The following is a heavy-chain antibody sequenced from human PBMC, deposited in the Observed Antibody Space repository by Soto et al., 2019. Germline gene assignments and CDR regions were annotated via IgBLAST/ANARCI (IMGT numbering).Heavy chain of an antibody. V-gene: IGHV3-7*01. D-gene: IGHD1-1*01. CDR1: GFTFSSYW. J-gene: IGHJ4*02. Sequence: PGGSLRLSCAASGFTFSSYWMSWVRQDPGKGLEWVANIKQDGSEKYYVDSVKGRFTISRDNAKNSLYLQMNSLRAEDTAVYYCARDGVTLVQRILDYWGQGTLVTAPQ. CDR3: ARDGVTLVQRILDY. CDR2: IKQDGSEK.